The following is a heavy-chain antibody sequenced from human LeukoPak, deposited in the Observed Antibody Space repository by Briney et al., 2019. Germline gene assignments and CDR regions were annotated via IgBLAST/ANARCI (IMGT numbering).Heavy chain of an antibody. CDR2: IWYDGSNK. D-gene: IGHD1-26*01. J-gene: IGHJ4*02. Sequence: GGSLRLSCAASGFTFISYGMHWVRQAPGKGLEWVAVIWYDGSNKYYADSVKGRFTISRDNSKNTLYLQMNSLRAEDTAVYYCARVWANSGNFYGEDYWGQGTLVTVSS. V-gene: IGHV3-33*01. CDR1: GFTFISYG. CDR3: ARVWANSGNFYGEDY.